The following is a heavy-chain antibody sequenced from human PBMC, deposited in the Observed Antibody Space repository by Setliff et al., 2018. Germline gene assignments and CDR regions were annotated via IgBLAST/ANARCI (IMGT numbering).Heavy chain of an antibody. CDR2: ISEDGSGN. Sequence: GGSLRLSCAASGLRFSGSWMAWVRQAPGQGLEWVADISEDGSGNFYSDSVRGRFTISRDNARNSLFLQMNSLTVEDTGVYYCARDPEGGEFDIWGRGTLVTVSS. J-gene: IGHJ4*03. CDR1: GLRFSGSW. V-gene: IGHV3-7*01. D-gene: IGHD2-21*01. CDR3: ARDPEGGEFDI.